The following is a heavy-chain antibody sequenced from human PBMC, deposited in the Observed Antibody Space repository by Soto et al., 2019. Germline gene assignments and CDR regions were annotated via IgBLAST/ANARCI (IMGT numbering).Heavy chain of an antibody. V-gene: IGHV4-34*01. Sequence: QVQLQQWGAGLLKPSETLSLTCAVYGGSFSGYYWSWIRQPPGKGLEWIGEINHSGSTNYNPSLKSRVTISVDTSKNQFSLKLRSVTAADTAVYYGARGPYGSGSYYKNWFYPWGQGTLVTVSS. D-gene: IGHD3-10*01. CDR1: GGSFSGYY. CDR2: INHSGST. J-gene: IGHJ5*02. CDR3: ARGPYGSGSYYKNWFYP.